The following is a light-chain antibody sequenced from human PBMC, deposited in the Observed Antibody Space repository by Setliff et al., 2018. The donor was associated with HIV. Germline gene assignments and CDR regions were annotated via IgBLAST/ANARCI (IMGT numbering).Light chain of an antibody. Sequence: QSALAQPASVSGSPGQSITISCTGTSSDIGRYNLVSWYQQYPGKAPKLMIYQATKRPSGVSNCFSGSKSGNTASLTISGLQAEDEADYYCCSNTGSNTYVFGSGTKVTVL. V-gene: IGLV2-23*01. CDR1: SSDIGRYNL. CDR2: QAT. CDR3: CSNTGSNTYV. J-gene: IGLJ1*01.